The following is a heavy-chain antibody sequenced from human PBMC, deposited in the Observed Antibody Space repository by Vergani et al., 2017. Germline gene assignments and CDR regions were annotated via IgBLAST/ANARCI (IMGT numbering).Heavy chain of an antibody. J-gene: IGHJ5*02. CDR3: ARDPLLRFLEWPRGFDP. CDR1: CGSFSGYY. CDR2: INHSGST. Sequence: QVQLQQWGAGLLKPSETLSLTCAVYCGSFSGYYWSWIRQPPGKGLEWIGEINHSGSTNYNPSLKSRVTISVDTSKNQFSLKLSSVTAADPAVYYCARDPLLRFLEWPRGFDPWSQGTLVTVSS. D-gene: IGHD3-3*01. V-gene: IGHV4-34*01.